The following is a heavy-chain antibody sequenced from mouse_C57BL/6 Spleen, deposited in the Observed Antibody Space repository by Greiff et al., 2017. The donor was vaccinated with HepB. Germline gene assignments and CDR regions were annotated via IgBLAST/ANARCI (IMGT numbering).Heavy chain of an antibody. CDR2: ISSGSSTI. D-gene: IGHD1-1*01. Sequence: EVMLVESGGGLVKPGGSLKLSCAASGFTFSDYGMHWVRQAPEKGLEWVAYISSGSSTIYYADTVKGRFTISRDNAKNTLFLQMTSLRSEDTAMYDCARGGTTVVTYWYFDVWGTGTTVTVSS. V-gene: IGHV5-17*01. J-gene: IGHJ1*03. CDR3: ARGGTTVVTYWYFDV. CDR1: GFTFSDYG.